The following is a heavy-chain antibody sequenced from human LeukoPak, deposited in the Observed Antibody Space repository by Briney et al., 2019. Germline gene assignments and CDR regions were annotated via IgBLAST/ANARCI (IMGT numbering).Heavy chain of an antibody. CDR2: IYYSGST. CDR3: ARGGYDSGRFDP. D-gene: IGHD3-22*01. V-gene: IGHV4-59*01. CDR1: GGSISSYY. Sequence: SETLSLTCTGSGGSISSYYWSWIRHPPGKGLEWIGYIYYSGSTNYNPSLKSRVTISVDTSKNQFSLKLSSVTAADTAVYYCARGGYDSGRFDPWGQGTLLTVSS. J-gene: IGHJ5*02.